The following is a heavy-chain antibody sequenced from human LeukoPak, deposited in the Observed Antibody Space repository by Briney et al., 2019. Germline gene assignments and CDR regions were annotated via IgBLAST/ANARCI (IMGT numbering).Heavy chain of an antibody. CDR2: ISYDGSNK. Sequence: GGSLRLSCAASGFTFSSYGMHWVRQAPGKGLKWVAVISYDGSNKYYADSVKGRFTISRDKSKNTLYLQMSSLRAEDTAVYYCAKGGRGHDFSPNYYYGLDVWGQGTTVTVSS. V-gene: IGHV3-30*18. J-gene: IGHJ6*02. D-gene: IGHD5-12*01. CDR3: AKGGRGHDFSPNYYYGLDV. CDR1: GFTFSSYG.